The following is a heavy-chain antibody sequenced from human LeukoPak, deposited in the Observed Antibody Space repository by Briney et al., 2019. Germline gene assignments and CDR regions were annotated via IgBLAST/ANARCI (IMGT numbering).Heavy chain of an antibody. CDR2: ISSSSSYI. Sequence: KPGGSLRLSCAASGFTFSSYSMNWVRQAPGKGLEWVSFISSSSSYIYYADSVKGRFTISRDNAKNSLYLQMNSLRAEDTAVYYCARVAWFGESPWFDYWGQGTLVTVSS. CDR1: GFTFSSYS. V-gene: IGHV3-21*04. CDR3: ARVAWFGESPWFDY. D-gene: IGHD3-10*01. J-gene: IGHJ4*02.